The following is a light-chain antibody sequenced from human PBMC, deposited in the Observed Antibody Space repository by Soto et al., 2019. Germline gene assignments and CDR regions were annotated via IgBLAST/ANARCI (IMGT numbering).Light chain of an antibody. V-gene: IGLV2-14*01. Sequence: QSVLTKPASVTGSHRQAITVSSTGTSIDIGASNFVSWYQHLPGRAPKVIIFEATNRPSVVSNRFSGSKTGNTASLTISGLQAEDEAYYYCFSVIAVYSPVCGTGTKVTVL. CDR3: FSVIAVYSPV. J-gene: IGLJ1*01. CDR2: EAT. CDR1: SIDIGASNF.